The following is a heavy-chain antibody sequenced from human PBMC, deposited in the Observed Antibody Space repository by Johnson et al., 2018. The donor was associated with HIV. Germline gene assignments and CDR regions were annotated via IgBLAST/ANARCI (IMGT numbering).Heavy chain of an antibody. D-gene: IGHD6-6*01. J-gene: IGHJ3*02. Sequence: VQLVESGGGVVQPGRSLRLSCAASGFTFSSYAMHWVRQAPGKGLEWVAVISYDGSNKYFADSVKGRFTISRDNSKNTLYLQMKSLRGEDTAVYSCARGRSSSSTAAFDIWGQGTMVTVSS. V-gene: IGHV3-30*04. CDR2: ISYDGSNK. CDR1: GFTFSSYA. CDR3: ARGRSSSSTAAFDI.